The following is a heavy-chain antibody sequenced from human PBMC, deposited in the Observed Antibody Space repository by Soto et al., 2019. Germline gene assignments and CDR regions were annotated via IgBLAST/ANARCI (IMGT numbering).Heavy chain of an antibody. D-gene: IGHD3-10*01. V-gene: IGHV1-69*13. Sequence: ASVKVSCKASGGTFSSYAISWVRQAPGQGLEWMGGIIPIFGTANYAQKFQGRVTITADESTSTAYMELSSLRSEDTAVYYCARSTFGELTHDPGSEDWGQGTLVTVSS. J-gene: IGHJ4*02. CDR3: ARSTFGELTHDPGSED. CDR2: IIPIFGTA. CDR1: GGTFSSYA.